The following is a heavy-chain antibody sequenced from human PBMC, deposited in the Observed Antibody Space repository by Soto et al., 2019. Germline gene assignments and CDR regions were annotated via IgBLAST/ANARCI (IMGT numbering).Heavy chain of an antibody. J-gene: IGHJ4*02. CDR3: VRYCSSTLCNGVATRTFDY. CDR2: ISSSGSSV. CDR1: RFTFSTYE. D-gene: IGHD5-12*01. Sequence: GGSLRLSCAASRFTFSTYEMHWVRQAPGKGLEWVSCISSSGSSVYYADSVKGRFTISRDNSRNSLYLQMNSLRDEDTALYYCVRYCSSTLCNGVATRTFDYWGQGALVTVSS. V-gene: IGHV3-48*03.